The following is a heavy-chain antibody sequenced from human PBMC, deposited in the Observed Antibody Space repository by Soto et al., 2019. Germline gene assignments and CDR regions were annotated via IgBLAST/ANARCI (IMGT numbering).Heavy chain of an antibody. V-gene: IGHV4-31*03. J-gene: IGHJ5*02. CDR2: IYYSGTT. CDR1: GGSLSNGDYY. CDR3: AKGSFSSSSSWFDP. Sequence: QSLTCTVSGGSLSNGDYYWSWIRQHPGKGLEWIGYIYYSGTTYYSPSLQSRVSISVDTSQNQFSLKLSSVTAADTAIYYCAKGSFSSSSSWFDPWGQGTLVTVSS. D-gene: IGHD6-6*01.